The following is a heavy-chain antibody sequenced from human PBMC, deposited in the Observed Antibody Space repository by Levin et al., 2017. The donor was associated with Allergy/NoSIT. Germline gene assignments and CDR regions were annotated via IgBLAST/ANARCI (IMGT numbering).Heavy chain of an antibody. J-gene: IGHJ5*02. Sequence: PGGSLRLSCTVSGGSISSYYWSWIRQPAGKGLEWIGRIYTSGSTNYNPSLKSRVTMSVDTSKNQFSLKLSSVTAADTAVYYCARDRVAVAADWFDPWGQGTLVTVSS. V-gene: IGHV4-4*07. CDR2: IYTSGST. CDR1: GGSISSYY. CDR3: ARDRVAVAADWFDP. D-gene: IGHD6-19*01.